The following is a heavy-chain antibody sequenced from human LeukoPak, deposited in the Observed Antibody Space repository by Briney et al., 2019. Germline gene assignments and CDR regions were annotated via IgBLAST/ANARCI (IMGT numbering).Heavy chain of an antibody. Sequence: SETLSLTCTVSGGSISSYYWSWIRQPPGKGLEWIGYIYYSGSTNYNPSLKSRVTISVDTSKNQFSLKLGSVTAADTAVYYCARDGYYDSSGYYPDNAFDIWGQGTMVTVSS. J-gene: IGHJ3*02. CDR1: GGSISSYY. CDR3: ARDGYYDSSGYYPDNAFDI. CDR2: IYYSGST. V-gene: IGHV4-59*13. D-gene: IGHD3-22*01.